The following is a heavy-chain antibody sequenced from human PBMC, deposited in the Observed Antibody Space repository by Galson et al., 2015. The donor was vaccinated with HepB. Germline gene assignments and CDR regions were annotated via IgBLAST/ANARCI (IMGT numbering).Heavy chain of an antibody. V-gene: IGHV3-15*01. D-gene: IGHD6-13*01. CDR1: GFTFSNAW. J-gene: IGHJ3*02. CDR3: ARDSCRYSSTCPFEN. CDR2: IKTKIEDATT. Sequence: SLRLSCAASGFTFSNAWMSWVRQAPGKGLEWVGRIKTKIEDATTDYAAPVKGRFIISRDDAKTTLYLQMNSLTSDDTAVYYCARDSCRYSSTCPFENWGQGTMVTVSS.